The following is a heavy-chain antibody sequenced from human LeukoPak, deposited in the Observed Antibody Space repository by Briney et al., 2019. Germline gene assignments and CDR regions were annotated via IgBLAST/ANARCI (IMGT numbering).Heavy chain of an antibody. V-gene: IGHV3-21*01. Sequence: GGSLRLSCAASGFTFSSYSMNWVRQAPGKGLEWVSSISSSSSYIYYADSVKGRFTISRDNAENSLYLQMNSLRAEDTAVYYCARALSSSWYDPYYYGMDVWGQGTTVTVSS. D-gene: IGHD6-13*01. CDR2: ISSSSSYI. J-gene: IGHJ6*02. CDR1: GFTFSSYS. CDR3: ARALSSSWYDPYYYGMDV.